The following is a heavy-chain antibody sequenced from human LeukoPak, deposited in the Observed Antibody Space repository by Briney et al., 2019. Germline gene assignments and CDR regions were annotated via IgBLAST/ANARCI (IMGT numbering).Heavy chain of an antibody. CDR2: IWYDGSNK. CDR3: AKERPLLVDYDFWSGYYSY. V-gene: IGHV3-33*06. Sequence: GGTLRLSCAASGFTFSSYGMHWVRQAPGKGLEWVAVIWYDGSNKYYADSVKGRFTISRDNSKNTLYLQMNSLRAEDTAVYYCAKERPLLVDYDFWSGYYSYWGQGTLVTVSS. CDR1: GFTFSSYG. J-gene: IGHJ4*02. D-gene: IGHD3-3*01.